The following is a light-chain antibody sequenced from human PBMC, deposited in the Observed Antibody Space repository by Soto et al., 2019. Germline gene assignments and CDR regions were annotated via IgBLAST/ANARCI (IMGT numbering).Light chain of an antibody. CDR1: QSVLYSSNNKNY. CDR2: WTS. CDR3: QQYYSTPPYT. V-gene: IGKV4-1*01. Sequence: DIVMTQSPDSLAVSLGERATTNCKSSQSVLYSSNNKNYLAWYQQKPGQPPKLLIYWTSTRESGVPDQFSGSGSGTDFTLTISSLQAEDVAVYYCQQYYSTPPYTFGQGTKLEIK. J-gene: IGKJ2*01.